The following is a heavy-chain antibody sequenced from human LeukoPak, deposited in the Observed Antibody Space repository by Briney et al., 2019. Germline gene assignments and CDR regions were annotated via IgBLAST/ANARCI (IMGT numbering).Heavy chain of an antibody. CDR3: AKDKSGSYLGWFDP. CDR1: GFTFSSYG. Sequence: PGESLRLSCAASGFTFSSYGMSWVRQAPGKGLEWVSAISGSGGSTYYADSVKGRFTISRDNSKNTLYLQMNRLRAEDTAVYYCAKDKSGSYLGWFDPWGQGTLVTVSS. CDR2: ISGSGGST. J-gene: IGHJ5*02. D-gene: IGHD1-26*01. V-gene: IGHV3-23*01.